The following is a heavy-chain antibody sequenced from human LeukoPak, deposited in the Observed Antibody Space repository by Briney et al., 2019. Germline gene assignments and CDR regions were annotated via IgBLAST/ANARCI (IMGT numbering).Heavy chain of an antibody. Sequence: PSETLSLTCTVSGGSISSSSYYWSWIRQPPGKGLEWIGYIYYSGSTYYNPSLKSRVTISVDTSKNQFSLKLSSVTAADTAVYYCATSRLGDSCSSPHYYYYMDVWGKGTTVTVSS. V-gene: IGHV4-30-4*08. D-gene: IGHD6-6*01. CDR1: GGSISSSSYY. CDR2: IYYSGST. J-gene: IGHJ6*03. CDR3: ATSRLGDSCSSPHYYYYMDV.